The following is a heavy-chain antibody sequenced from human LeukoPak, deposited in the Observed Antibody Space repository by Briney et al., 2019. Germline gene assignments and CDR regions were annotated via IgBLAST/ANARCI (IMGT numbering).Heavy chain of an antibody. CDR1: GDSVSSSSYH. CDR2: IYSGGST. Sequence: ETLSLTCTVSGDSVSSSSYHWGWVRQAPGKGLEWVSVIYSGGSTYYADSVKGRFSISRDNSKNTLFLQMNSLRPEDTAVYYCARDLTTVANQYGDWGQGTLVTVSS. D-gene: IGHD4-23*01. J-gene: IGHJ4*02. CDR3: ARDLTTVANQYGD. V-gene: IGHV3-66*01.